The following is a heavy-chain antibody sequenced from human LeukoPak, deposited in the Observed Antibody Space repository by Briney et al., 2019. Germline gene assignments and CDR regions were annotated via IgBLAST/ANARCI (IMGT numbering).Heavy chain of an antibody. Sequence: SVKVSCKASGGTFSSYAISWVRQAPGQGLEWMGGIIPIFGTANYAQKFQGRVTITADESTSTAYMELSSLRSEDTAVYYCARSWGDQGCFAPGGKEPLVTASS. V-gene: IGHV1-69*13. J-gene: IGHJ5*02. D-gene: IGHD3-16*01. CDR2: IIPIFGTA. CDR3: ARSWGDQGCFAP. CDR1: GGTFSSYA.